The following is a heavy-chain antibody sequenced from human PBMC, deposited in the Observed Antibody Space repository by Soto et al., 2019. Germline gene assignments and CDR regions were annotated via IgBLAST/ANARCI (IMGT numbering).Heavy chain of an antibody. V-gene: IGHV4-59*01. CDR2: IYYSGST. CDR1: GGSISSYY. Sequence: XATLSLTCTVSGGSISSYYWSWIRQPPGKGLEWIGYIYYSGSTNYNPSLKSRVTISVDTSKNQFSLKLSSVTAADTAVYYCARRYCTNGVCPNWFDPWGQGTLVTVPS. D-gene: IGHD2-8*01. CDR3: ARRYCTNGVCPNWFDP. J-gene: IGHJ5*02.